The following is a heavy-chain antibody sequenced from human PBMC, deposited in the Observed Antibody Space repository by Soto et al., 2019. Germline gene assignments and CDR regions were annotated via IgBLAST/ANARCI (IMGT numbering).Heavy chain of an antibody. J-gene: IGHJ6*02. CDR2: INHSGST. V-gene: IGHV4-34*01. D-gene: IGHD3-3*01. CDR1: GGSFSGYY. Sequence: SETLSLTCAVYGGSFSGYYWSWIRQPPGKGLEWIGEINHSGSTNYNPSLKSRVTISVDTSKNQFSLKLSSVTAADTAVYYCARYPLVFGVVIIYYYGMDVWGQGTTVTVSS. CDR3: ARYPLVFGVVIIYYYGMDV.